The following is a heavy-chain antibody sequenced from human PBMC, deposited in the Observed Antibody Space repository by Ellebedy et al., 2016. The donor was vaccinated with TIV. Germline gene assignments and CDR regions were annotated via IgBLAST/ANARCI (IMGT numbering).Heavy chain of an antibody. CDR3: ARDYSELEAGADAFDI. D-gene: IGHD6-13*01. V-gene: IGHV3-11*06. J-gene: IGHJ3*02. CDR2: ISSSSSYT. CDR1: GFTFSDYY. Sequence: GESLKISCAASGFTFSDYYMSWIRQAPGKGLEWVSYISSSSSYTNYADSVKGRFTISRDNAKNSLYLQMNSLRAEDTAVYYCARDYSELEAGADAFDIWGQGTMVTVSS.